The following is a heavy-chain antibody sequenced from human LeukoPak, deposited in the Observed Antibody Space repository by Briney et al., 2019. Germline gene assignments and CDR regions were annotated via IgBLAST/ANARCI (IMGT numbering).Heavy chain of an antibody. CDR1: GYSISSDYY. J-gene: IGHJ4*02. D-gene: IGHD4/OR15-4a*01. Sequence: PSETLSLTCAVSGYSISSDYYWGWIRQLPGKGLEWIGSIYHSGSTYYNPSLKSRVTISVDTPKSQFSPKLSSVTAADTAVYYCARTMVPTRYFDYWGQGTLVTVFS. CDR2: IYHSGST. CDR3: ARTMVPTRYFDY. V-gene: IGHV4-38-2*01.